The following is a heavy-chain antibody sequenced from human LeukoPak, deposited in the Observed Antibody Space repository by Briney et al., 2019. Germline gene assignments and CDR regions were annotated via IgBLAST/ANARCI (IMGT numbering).Heavy chain of an antibody. Sequence: SETLSLTCAVYGASFSGYHWTWIRQSPGKGLEWIGDINPSGSTYYNPSLKSRLTISVDTSKNQLSLKLRSVTAADTAVYYCARGRHDITMIVVVMTSVSYYLDVWGKGTTVTVS. CDR1: GASFSGYH. V-gene: IGHV4-34*01. CDR2: INPSGST. J-gene: IGHJ6*03. D-gene: IGHD3-22*01. CDR3: ARGRHDITMIVVVMTSVSYYLDV.